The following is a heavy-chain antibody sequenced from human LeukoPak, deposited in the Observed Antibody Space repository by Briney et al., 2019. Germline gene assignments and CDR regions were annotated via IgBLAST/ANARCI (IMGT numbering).Heavy chain of an antibody. Sequence: ASVKVSCKASGYTYTSYGIIWVPQAPGQGLEWMGWVSAYNGNTNYAQKLQGRVTMTTDTSTSTAYMELRSLRSDDTAVYYCSTIIAAAGKRYFQHWGQGTLVNVSS. J-gene: IGHJ1*01. CDR2: VSAYNGNT. CDR3: STIIAAAGKRYFQH. D-gene: IGHD6-13*01. CDR1: GYTYTSYG. V-gene: IGHV1-18*01.